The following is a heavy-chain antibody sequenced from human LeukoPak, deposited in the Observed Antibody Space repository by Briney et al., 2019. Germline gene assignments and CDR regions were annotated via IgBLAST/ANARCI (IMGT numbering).Heavy chain of an antibody. V-gene: IGHV3-21*01. CDR3: ARDYYGSGLDAFDI. J-gene: IGHJ3*02. CDR2: ISTTSSYI. D-gene: IGHD3-10*01. CDR1: GFTFSTYS. Sequence: PGGSLRLSCAASGFTFSTYSINWVRQAPGKGLEWVSSISTTSSYIYYADSVKGRFTISRDNAKNSLYLQMNSLRTEDTADYYCARDYYGSGLDAFDIWGQGTMVTVSS.